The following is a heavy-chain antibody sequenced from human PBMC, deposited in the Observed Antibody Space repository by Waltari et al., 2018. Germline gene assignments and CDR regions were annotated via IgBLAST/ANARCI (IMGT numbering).Heavy chain of an antibody. CDR3: ARVGEVATITYFDY. V-gene: IGHV1-69*14. CDR1: GRPFSTYA. D-gene: IGHD5-12*01. CDR2: IIPIFGTA. J-gene: IGHJ4*02. Sequence: QVQLVQSGAAVTKPGSSVHVSCKASGRPFSTYAHSWVRPAPGQGLEWMGGIIPIFGTANYEQKLQGRVTITADKSTSTAYMELSSLRSEDTAVYYCARVGEVATITYFDYWGQGTLVTVSS.